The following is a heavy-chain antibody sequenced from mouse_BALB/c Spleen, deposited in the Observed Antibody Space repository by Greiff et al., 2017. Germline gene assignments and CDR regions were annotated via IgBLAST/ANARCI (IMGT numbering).Heavy chain of an antibody. V-gene: IGHV5-9-3*01. J-gene: IGHJ3*01. CDR3: ARHEGGFAY. CDR1: GFTFSSYA. Sequence: EVQGVESGGGLVKPGGSLKLSCAASGFTFSSYAMYWVRQTPEKRLEWVATISSGGSYTYYPDSVKGRFTISRDNAKNTLYLQMSSLRSEDTAMYYCARHEGGFAYWGQGTLVTVSA. CDR2: ISSGGSYT.